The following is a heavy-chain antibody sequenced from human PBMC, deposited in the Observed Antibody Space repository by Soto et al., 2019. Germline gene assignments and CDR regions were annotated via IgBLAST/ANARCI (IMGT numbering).Heavy chain of an antibody. D-gene: IGHD2-2*02. CDR2: ISAYNGNT. CDR1: GYTVTSYG. J-gene: IGHJ3*02. CDR3: ARGFSISRHDAFDI. Sequence: GASVKGSCKASGYTVTSYGISWVRQAPGQGLEWMGWISAYNGNTNYAQKLQGRVTMTTDTSTSTAYMELRSLRSDDTAVYYCARGFSISRHDAFDIWGQGTMVTVSS. V-gene: IGHV1-18*01.